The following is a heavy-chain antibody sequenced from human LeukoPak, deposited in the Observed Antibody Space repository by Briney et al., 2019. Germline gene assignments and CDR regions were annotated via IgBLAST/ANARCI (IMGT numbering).Heavy chain of an antibody. J-gene: IGHJ4*02. Sequence: ASVKVSCQASGYTFTSYGLSWVRQAPGQGPEWMGWISAYNGNINYAQKFQGRLTLTTEKSTSTGYMELRSLRSDDTAVYYCARDSSGYYYRFDYWGQGTLVTVSS. V-gene: IGHV1-18*01. D-gene: IGHD3-22*01. CDR1: GYTFTSYG. CDR2: ISAYNGNI. CDR3: ARDSSGYYYRFDY.